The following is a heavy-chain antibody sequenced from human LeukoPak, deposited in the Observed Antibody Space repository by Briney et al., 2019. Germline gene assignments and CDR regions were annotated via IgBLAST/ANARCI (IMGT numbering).Heavy chain of an antibody. J-gene: IGHJ3*02. CDR2: ISAYNGNT. CDR3: ARVSVLLWFGEGSGAFDI. Sequence: ASVKVSCKASGYTFTSYGISWVRQAPGQGLEWMGWISAYNGNTNYAQKLQGRVTMTTDTSTSTAYMELRSLRSDDTAVYYCARVSVLLWFGEGSGAFDIWGQGTMVTVSS. CDR1: GYTFTSYG. V-gene: IGHV1-18*01. D-gene: IGHD3-10*01.